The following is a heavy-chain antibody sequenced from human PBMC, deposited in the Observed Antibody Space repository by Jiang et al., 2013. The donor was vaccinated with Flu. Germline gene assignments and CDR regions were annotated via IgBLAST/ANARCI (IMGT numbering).Heavy chain of an antibody. Sequence: GAEVKKPGASVKLSCKASGYTFTTYNMFWVRQAPGQSLEWMGWINVGNGNTIYSQTLQGRVTITRDTSATTAYMEVSSLRSEDTAIYYCARGAGFYGMDLWGQGTTVTVSS. J-gene: IGHJ6*02. CDR3: ARGAGFYGMDL. D-gene: IGHD6-25*01. V-gene: IGHV1-3*01. CDR1: GYTFTTYN. CDR2: INVGNGNT.